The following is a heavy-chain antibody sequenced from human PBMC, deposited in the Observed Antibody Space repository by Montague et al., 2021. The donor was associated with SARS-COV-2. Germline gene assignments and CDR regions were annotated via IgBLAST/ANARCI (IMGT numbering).Heavy chain of an antibody. D-gene: IGHD3-3*01. V-gene: IGHV3-30*03. J-gene: IGHJ5*02. CDR2: MSYDGTIK. CDR3: ARDPTPTSAFLQWILDP. CDR1: GFIVSNYG. Sequence: SLRLSFAASGFIVSNYGMHWARQAPGKGLEWVAVMSYDGTIKYYADSVKGRFTISRDNSKSTVWLQMKSLRPEDTAIYYCARDPTPTSAFLQWILDPWGQGTLVTVSS.